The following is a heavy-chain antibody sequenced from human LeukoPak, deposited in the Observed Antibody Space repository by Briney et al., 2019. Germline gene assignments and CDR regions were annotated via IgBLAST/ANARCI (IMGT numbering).Heavy chain of an antibody. CDR3: AGSIAAAGTGYYYYGMDV. D-gene: IGHD6-13*01. CDR2: IYYSGST. J-gene: IGHJ6*02. CDR1: GGSISSYY. V-gene: IGHV4-59*08. Sequence: PSETPSLTCTVSGGSISSYYWSWIRQPPGKGLEWIGYIYYSGSTNYNPSLKSRVTISVDTSKNQFSLKLSSVTAADTAVYYCAGSIAAAGTGYYYYGMDVWGQGTTVTVSS.